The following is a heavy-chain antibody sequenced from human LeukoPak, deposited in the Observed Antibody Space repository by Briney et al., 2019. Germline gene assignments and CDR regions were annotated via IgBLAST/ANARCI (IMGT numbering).Heavy chain of an antibody. J-gene: IGHJ6*02. Sequence: GGSLRLSCAASGFTFSSYGMHWVRQAPGKGLEWVAVISYDGSNKYYADSVKGRFTISRDNSKNTLYLQMNSLKTEDTAVYYCGSPSKDILTLDVWGQGTTVTVSS. D-gene: IGHD3-9*01. V-gene: IGHV3-30*03. CDR3: GSPSKDILTLDV. CDR1: GFTFSSYG. CDR2: ISYDGSNK.